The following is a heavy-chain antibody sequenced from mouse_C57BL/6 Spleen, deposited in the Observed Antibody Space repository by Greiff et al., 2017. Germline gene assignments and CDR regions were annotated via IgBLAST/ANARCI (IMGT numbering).Heavy chain of an antibody. CDR1: GFTFSDYY. J-gene: IGHJ4*01. CDR3: AKGNDGSNYAMDY. Sequence: DVKLVESGGGLVQPGGSLKLSCAASGFTFSDYYMYWVRQTPEKRLEWVAYISNGGGSTYYPDTVKGRFTISRDNAKNTLYLQMSRLKSEDTAMYYCAKGNDGSNYAMDYWGQGTSVTVSS. D-gene: IGHD2-3*01. CDR2: ISNGGGST. V-gene: IGHV5-12*01.